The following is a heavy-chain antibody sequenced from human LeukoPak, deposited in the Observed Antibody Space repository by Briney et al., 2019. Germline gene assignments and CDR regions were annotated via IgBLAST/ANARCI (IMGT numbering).Heavy chain of an antibody. D-gene: IGHD5-18*01. V-gene: IGHV3-30-3*01. CDR2: ISYDGSNK. CDR3: ARDSYGLDY. J-gene: IGHJ4*02. CDR1: GFTFSSYA. Sequence: GGSLRLSCAASGFTFSSYAMHWVRQAPGKGLEWVAVISYDGSNKYYADSVKGRFTISRDNSKNTLYLQMNSLRAEDTAVYYCARDSYGLDYWGQGNLVTVSS.